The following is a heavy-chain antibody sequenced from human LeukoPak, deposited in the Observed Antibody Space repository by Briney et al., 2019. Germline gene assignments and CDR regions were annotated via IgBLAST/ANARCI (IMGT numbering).Heavy chain of an antibody. Sequence: ASVKVSCKASGYTFTTYDINWVREATGQGLEWMGWMNPNSGNTGYAQKFQGRVTMTRNTSISTAYMELSSLRSEDTAVYYCARGRGGWYYFDYWGQGTLVTVSS. D-gene: IGHD6-19*01. CDR2: MNPNSGNT. V-gene: IGHV1-8*01. CDR3: ARGRGGWYYFDY. J-gene: IGHJ4*02. CDR1: GYTFTTYD.